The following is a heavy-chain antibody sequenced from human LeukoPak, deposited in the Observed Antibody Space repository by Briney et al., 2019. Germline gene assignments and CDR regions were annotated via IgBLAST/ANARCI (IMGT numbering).Heavy chain of an antibody. Sequence: SETLSLTGTVSGGSINTDDYFWTWIRQPPGKGLEWIGYIYYSGSTYYNPSLKSRLTISVDTSRNHFSLKLRSVTAADTAVYYCARAPSTNYYYYYMDVWGKGTTVTVSS. D-gene: IGHD2-2*01. CDR1: GGSINTDDYF. J-gene: IGHJ6*03. CDR3: ARAPSTNYYYYYMDV. CDR2: IYYSGST. V-gene: IGHV4-30-4*08.